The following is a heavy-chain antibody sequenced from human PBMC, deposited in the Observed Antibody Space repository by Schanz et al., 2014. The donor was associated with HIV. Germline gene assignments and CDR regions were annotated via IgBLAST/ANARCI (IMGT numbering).Heavy chain of an antibody. CDR2: IWYDGSKK. J-gene: IGHJ6*02. CDR3: ARSPSYGMDV. V-gene: IGHV3-33*01. Sequence: QVQLVESGGGVVQPGRSLRLSCAASGITFSTSGMHWVRQSPGKGLEWVAVIWYDGSKKYYADSVKGRFTISRDNAKNSLSLQMNSLRDEDTAVYYCARSPSYGMDVWGQGTTVTVSS. CDR1: GITFSTSG.